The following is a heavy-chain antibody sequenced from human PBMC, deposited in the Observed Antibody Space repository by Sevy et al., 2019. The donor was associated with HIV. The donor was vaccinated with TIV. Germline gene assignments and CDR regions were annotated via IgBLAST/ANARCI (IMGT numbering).Heavy chain of an antibody. V-gene: IGHV3-11*06. J-gene: IGHJ4*02. CDR2: ISGLTNYI. CDR1: GFAFSDYY. Sequence: GESLKISCAASGFAFSDYYMNWIRQDPGKGLEWVSCISGLTNYINYADSVKGRFTISRDNAKNSVYLQMNSLRAEDTAVYYCARRSSGWDYFDYWGQGTPVTVSS. D-gene: IGHD6-19*01. CDR3: ARRSSGWDYFDY.